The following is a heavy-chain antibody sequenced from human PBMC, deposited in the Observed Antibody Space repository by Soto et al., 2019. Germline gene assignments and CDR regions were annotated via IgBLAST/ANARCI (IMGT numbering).Heavy chain of an antibody. D-gene: IGHD6-13*01. CDR3: ARGYYPSWYLVDR. CDR2: TYYSGST. CDR1: GGSVSTGVHY. J-gene: IGHJ2*01. Sequence: QVQLQESGPGLVKPSETLSLTCTVSVSGGSVSTGVHYWSWIRQPPGKGLEWIGYTYYSGSTNYNPSLQSRVTISVDTSNSQFSLKLTSVTVADTAVYYCARGYYPSWYLVDRWGRGTLVTVSS. V-gene: IGHV4-61*08.